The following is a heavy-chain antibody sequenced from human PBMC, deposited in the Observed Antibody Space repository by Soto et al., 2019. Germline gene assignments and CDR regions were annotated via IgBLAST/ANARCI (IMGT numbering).Heavy chain of an antibody. D-gene: IGHD6-13*01. CDR3: ARGKIAAAGTSFDWFDP. CDR2: MNPNSGNT. V-gene: IGHV1-8*01. Sequence: ASVKVSCKASGYTFTSYDINWVRQATGQGLEWMGWMNPNSGNTGYAQKFQGRVTMTRNTSISTAYMELSSLRSEDTAVYYCARGKIAAAGTSFDWFDPWGQGTLVTVSS. CDR1: GYTFTSYD. J-gene: IGHJ5*02.